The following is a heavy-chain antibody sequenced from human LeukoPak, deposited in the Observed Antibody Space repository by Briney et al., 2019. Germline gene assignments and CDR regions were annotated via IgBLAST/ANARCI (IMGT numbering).Heavy chain of an antibody. D-gene: IGHD6-19*01. CDR1: GYTFTGTG. V-gene: IGHV1-18*01. J-gene: IGHJ3*01. CDR2: VSSYNGNT. Sequence: ASVKVSCKASGYTFTGTGFCWLRQAPGQGLEWMGWVSSYNGNTNYAQKFQGRVTMTTDTSTNTAYMELRSLRSDDTAVYFCARDAPQWRNAFDFWGQGTMVTVSS. CDR3: ARDAPQWRNAFDF.